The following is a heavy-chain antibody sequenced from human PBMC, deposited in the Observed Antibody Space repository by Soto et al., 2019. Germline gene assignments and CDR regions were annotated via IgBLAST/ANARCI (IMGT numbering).Heavy chain of an antibody. CDR2: IYYSGST. D-gene: IGHD3-3*02. V-gene: IGHV4-59*01. CDR1: VGCIRSYY. Sequence: SETLSLPRTLSVGCIRSYYWSLVRQPPGKGLEWIGYIYYSGSTNYNPSLKSRVTISVDTSKSQFSLKMSSVTAADTAVYYCARSAPGANHFWSGYHIGPTGYYCGMDVWGQGTTVTVSS. J-gene: IGHJ6*02. CDR3: ARSAPGANHFWSGYHIGPTGYYCGMDV.